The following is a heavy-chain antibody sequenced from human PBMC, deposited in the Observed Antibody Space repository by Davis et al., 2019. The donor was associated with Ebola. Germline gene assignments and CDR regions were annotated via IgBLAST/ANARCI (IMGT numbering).Heavy chain of an antibody. J-gene: IGHJ6*02. CDR2: INHSGST. CDR1: GGSFSGYY. V-gene: IGHV4-34*01. Sequence: SETLSLTCAVSGGSFSGYYWSWIRQPPGKGLEWIGEINHSGSTYYKPSLKSRVTISVDTSKNQFSLKLSSVTAPDTAVYYCASGALGYDFWSGYHHAASGHVDVWGQGTTVTVSS. D-gene: IGHD3-3*01. CDR3: ASGALGYDFWSGYHHAASGHVDV.